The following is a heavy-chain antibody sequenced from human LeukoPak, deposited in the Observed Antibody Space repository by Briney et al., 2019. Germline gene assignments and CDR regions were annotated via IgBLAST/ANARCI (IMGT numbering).Heavy chain of an antibody. CDR1: GFIFSNYA. Sequence: GGSLRLSCAASGFIFSNYAIHWVRQAPGKGLEWVAAVSYDGNLQHYADAVKGRFTVSRDNSKNTVFLQINSLRTDDSAVYWCVKVYPTVTTSSVLGSWGQGTLVTVSS. D-gene: IGHD4-17*01. CDR3: VKVYPTVTTSSVLGS. V-gene: IGHV3-30*18. CDR2: VSYDGNLQ. J-gene: IGHJ4*02.